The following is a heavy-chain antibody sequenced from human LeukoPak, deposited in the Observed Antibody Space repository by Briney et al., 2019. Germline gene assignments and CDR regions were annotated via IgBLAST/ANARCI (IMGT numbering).Heavy chain of an antibody. Sequence: SETLSLTCTVSGGSISSYYWSWIRQPRGKGLEWIGYIYYSGSTNYSPSLKSRVTISVDTSKNQFSLKLSSVTAADTAVYYCARDRGFGCSSTSCYAMPYVWGKGTTVTVSS. D-gene: IGHD2-2*01. J-gene: IGHJ6*04. V-gene: IGHV4-59*01. CDR3: ARDRGFGCSSTSCYAMPYV. CDR1: GGSISSYY. CDR2: IYYSGST.